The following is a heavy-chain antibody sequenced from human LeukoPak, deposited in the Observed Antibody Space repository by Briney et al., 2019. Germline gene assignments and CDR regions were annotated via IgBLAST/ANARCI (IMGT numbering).Heavy chain of an antibody. CDR3: ARLKYSGSYVDLDY. V-gene: IGHV1-2*02. CDR2: IYPNSGGT. Sequence: GASVKVSCKASGYTFTGYYMHWVRQAPGQGLEWMGWIYPNSGGTNYAQKFQGRVTVTRDTSISTAYMELSRLRSDDTAVYYCARLKYSGSYVDLDYWGQGTLVTVSS. D-gene: IGHD1-26*01. J-gene: IGHJ4*02. CDR1: GYTFTGYY.